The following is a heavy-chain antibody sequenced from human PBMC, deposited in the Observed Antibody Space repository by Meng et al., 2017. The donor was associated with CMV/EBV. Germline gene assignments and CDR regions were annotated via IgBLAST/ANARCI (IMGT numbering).Heavy chain of an antibody. Sequence: ESLKISCTVSGGSISSISYYWGWIRQPPGKGLEWIGSIYYSGSTYYNPSLKRLITIPVDTSKNQFSLKLSSVTAANTAVYYCARAHEANWFDPWGQGTLVTVSS. CDR2: IYYSGST. V-gene: IGHV4-39*07. J-gene: IGHJ5*02. CDR1: GGSISSISYY. CDR3: ARAHEANWFDP.